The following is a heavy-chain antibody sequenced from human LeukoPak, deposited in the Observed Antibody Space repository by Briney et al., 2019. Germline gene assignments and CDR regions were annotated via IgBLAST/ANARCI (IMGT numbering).Heavy chain of an antibody. D-gene: IGHD3-22*01. Sequence: RSSETLSLTCTVSGGSISSYYWSWIRQPPGKGLEWIGFIFYSGTTNYNPSLKSRVTISVDTSKNQFSLKLSSVTAADTAVYYCARGGWNKFAYWGQGTLVTVSS. CDR1: GGSISSYY. J-gene: IGHJ4*02. CDR3: ARGGWNKFAY. CDR2: IFYSGTT. V-gene: IGHV4-59*01.